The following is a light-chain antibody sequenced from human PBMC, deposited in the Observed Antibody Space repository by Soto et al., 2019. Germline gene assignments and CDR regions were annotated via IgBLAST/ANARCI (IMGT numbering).Light chain of an antibody. J-gene: IGLJ3*02. CDR3: DTWDSNTLTWV. CDR2: LNSDGSH. V-gene: IGLV4-69*01. Sequence: QSVLTQSTSASASLGASVKLTCTLSSGHSSYAIAWHQQQPEKGPRYLMKLNSDGSHSKGDGIPDRFSGSSSGAERYLTISSLQSEDEADYYCDTWDSNTLTWVFGGGTKVTVL. CDR1: SGHSSYA.